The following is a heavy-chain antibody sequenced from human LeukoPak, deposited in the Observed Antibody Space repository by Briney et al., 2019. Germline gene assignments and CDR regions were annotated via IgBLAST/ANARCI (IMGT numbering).Heavy chain of an antibody. CDR3: ARMTTVGWLDP. V-gene: IGHV3-48*03. J-gene: IGHJ5*02. Sequence: GGSLRLSCAASGFTLSSYEMNWVRQAPGKGREWVSYISSSGSTIYYADAEKGRFTIFRDNARNSPYLQMKSLRPEGTAVYDYARMTTVGWLDPGAQGNLDTVSS. CDR2: ISSSGSTI. D-gene: IGHD4-11*01. CDR1: GFTLSSYE.